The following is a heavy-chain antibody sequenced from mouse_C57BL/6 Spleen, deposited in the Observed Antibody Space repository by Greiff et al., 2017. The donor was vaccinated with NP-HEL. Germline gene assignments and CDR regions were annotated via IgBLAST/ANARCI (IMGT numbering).Heavy chain of an antibody. D-gene: IGHD1-1*01. J-gene: IGHJ2*01. CDR3: ARDYGSPYFDY. V-gene: IGHV1-76*01. CDR2: IYPGSGNT. Sequence: VQLQQSGAELVRPGASVKLSCKASGYTFTDYYINWVKQRPGQGLEWIARIYPGSGNTYYNEKFKGKATLTAEKSSSTAYMQLSSLTSEDSAVYFCARDYGSPYFDYWGQGTTLTVSS. CDR1: GYTFTDYY.